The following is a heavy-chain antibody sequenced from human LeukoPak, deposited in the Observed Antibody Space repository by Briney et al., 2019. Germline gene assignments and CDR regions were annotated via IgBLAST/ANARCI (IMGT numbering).Heavy chain of an antibody. V-gene: IGHV3-11*01. D-gene: IGHD3-16*01. CDR1: GFNFSDYY. J-gene: IGHJ1*01. CDR2: ISTSSNTI. Sequence: GGSLRLSCEASGFNFSDYYMSWIRQAPGKGLEWLSYISTSSNTIYYAESVKGRFTVSRDNSKNTLYLQMNSLRAEDRAVYYCAKDSAWGRYDDWGQGTLVTVSS. CDR3: AKDSAWGRYDD.